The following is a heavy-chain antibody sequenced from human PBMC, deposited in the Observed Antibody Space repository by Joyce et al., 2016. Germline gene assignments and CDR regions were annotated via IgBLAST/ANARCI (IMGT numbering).Heavy chain of an antibody. CDR1: GGTFSSFA. V-gene: IGHV1-69*01. J-gene: IGHJ4*02. Sequence: QVQLVQSGAEVKKPGSSVKVSCKASGGTFSSFALSWVRQAPGQGLEWMGGIIPIFAPAYYEQKFQGRVTIIADESTGTVYMELNSLRSDDTAVYYCAGEYSSTRFFHHWGQGTLVTVSS. CDR2: IIPIFAPA. D-gene: IGHD2-21*01. CDR3: AGEYSSTRFFHH.